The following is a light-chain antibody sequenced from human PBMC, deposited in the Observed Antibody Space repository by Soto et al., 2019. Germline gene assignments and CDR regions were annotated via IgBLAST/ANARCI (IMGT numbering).Light chain of an antibody. CDR3: QNFDSAPQT. Sequence: DIQMTQSPSSLSASVGDRVTITCRASQGIRHYLAWYQQKPGKVPKLLIYEASNLQSGVPSRFRGGGSGTEFPLTISSLQPEDVATYYCQNFDSAPQTFGQGTTVEIK. V-gene: IGKV1-27*01. CDR1: QGIRHY. CDR2: EAS. J-gene: IGKJ1*01.